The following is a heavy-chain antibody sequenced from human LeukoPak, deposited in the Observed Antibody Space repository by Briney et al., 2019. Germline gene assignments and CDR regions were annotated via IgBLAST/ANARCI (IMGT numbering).Heavy chain of an antibody. CDR1: GYTFTSYY. V-gene: IGHV1-46*03. J-gene: IGHJ5*02. CDR2: INPSGGST. Sequence: GASVKVSCKASGYTFTSYYMHWVRQAPGQGLEWMGIINPSGGSTSYAQKFQGRVTMTRDTSTSTVYMELSSLRSEDTAVYYCTRRRGASCRRRECGWFDPWGQGTLVTVSS. CDR3: TRRRGASCRRRECGWFDP. D-gene: IGHD2-2*01.